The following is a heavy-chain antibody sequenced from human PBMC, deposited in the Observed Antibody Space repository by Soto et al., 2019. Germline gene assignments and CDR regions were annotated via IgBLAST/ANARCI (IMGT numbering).Heavy chain of an antibody. J-gene: IGHJ4*02. Sequence: GGSLRLSCAASGFTFVDYGMHWVRQAPGKGLEWVSGISWNSGSIGYVDSVKGRFTISRDNAKNSLYLQMNSLRAEDTALYYCAKDIGDSIAAAGLDYWGQGTLVTVSS. CDR1: GFTFVDYG. CDR3: AKDIGDSIAAAGLDY. D-gene: IGHD6-13*01. V-gene: IGHV3-9*01. CDR2: ISWNSGSI.